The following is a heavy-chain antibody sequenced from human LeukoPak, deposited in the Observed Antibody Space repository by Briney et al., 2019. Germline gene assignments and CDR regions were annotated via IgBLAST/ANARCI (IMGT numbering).Heavy chain of an antibody. CDR3: ARGRVSSSTWYSTYYYYFYMDV. CDR1: GGSISSYY. Sequence: SETLSLTCTVSGGSISSYYWSWIRQPPGKGLEWIGCIYYSGSTNYNPSFKSRVTISVDTTKNLFSLRLRSVTAADTAVYFCARGRVSSSTWYSTYYYYFYMDVWGKGTTVTVSS. CDR2: IYYSGST. J-gene: IGHJ6*03. D-gene: IGHD1-1*01. V-gene: IGHV4-59*01.